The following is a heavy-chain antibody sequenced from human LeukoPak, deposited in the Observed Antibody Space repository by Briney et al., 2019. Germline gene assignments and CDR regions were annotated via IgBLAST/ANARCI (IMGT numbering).Heavy chain of an antibody. D-gene: IGHD1-26*01. V-gene: IGHV4-61*02. CDR2: IYTSGST. CDR3: AREKYSANYHFDY. CDR1: GGSISSGSYH. J-gene: IGHJ4*02. Sequence: SQTLSLTCTVSGGSISSGSYHWSWIRQPAGKGLEWIGRIYTSGSTNYNPSLKSRVTISVDTSKNQVSLKLSSVTAADTAVYYCAREKYSANYHFDYWGQGTLVTVSS.